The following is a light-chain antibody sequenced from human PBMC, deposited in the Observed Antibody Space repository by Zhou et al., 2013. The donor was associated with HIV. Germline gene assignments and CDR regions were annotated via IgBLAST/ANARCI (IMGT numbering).Light chain of an antibody. J-gene: IGKJ5*01. V-gene: IGKV2-28*01. CDR2: LGS. CDR3: MQALQTPIT. Sequence: DIAMTQSPLSLPVTPGEPASISCRSSQSLLQSNGYNYLDWYLQKPGQSPQLLIYLGSNRASGVPDRFSGSGSGTDFTLKISRVEAEDVGVYYCMQALQTPITFGQGTRLEIK. CDR1: QSLLQSNGYNY.